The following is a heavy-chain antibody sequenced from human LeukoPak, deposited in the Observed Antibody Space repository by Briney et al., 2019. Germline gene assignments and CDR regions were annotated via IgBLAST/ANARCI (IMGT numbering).Heavy chain of an antibody. V-gene: IGHV4-34*01. D-gene: IGHD3-10*01. CDR2: INHSGST. CDR3: ARVRITMVRGVNPPDY. Sequence: SETLSLTCAVYGGSFSGYYWSWIRQPPGKRLEWIGEINHSGSTNYNPSLKSRVTISVDTSKNQFSLKLSSVTAADTAVYYCARVRITMVRGVNPPDYWGQGTLVTVSS. CDR1: GGSFSGYY. J-gene: IGHJ4*02.